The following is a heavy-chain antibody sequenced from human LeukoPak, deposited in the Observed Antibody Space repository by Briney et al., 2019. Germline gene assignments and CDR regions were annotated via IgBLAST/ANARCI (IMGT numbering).Heavy chain of an antibody. CDR1: GFTFSSYW. Sequence: GGSLRLSCADSGFTFSSYWISWVRQAPGKGLEWVANINQDGSEKYYVDSVRGRFTISRDNVKNSLYLQMNSLRAEDTAVYYCAISSPVATVGYWGQGTLVTVSS. CDR3: AISSPVATVGY. J-gene: IGHJ4*02. CDR2: INQDGSEK. V-gene: IGHV3-7*01. D-gene: IGHD4-23*01.